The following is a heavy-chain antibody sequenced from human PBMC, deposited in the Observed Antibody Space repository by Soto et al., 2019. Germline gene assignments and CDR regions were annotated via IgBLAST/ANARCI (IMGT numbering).Heavy chain of an antibody. CDR2: INYRGTT. J-gene: IGHJ5*02. CDR1: GGSISSSSYF. V-gene: IGHV4-39*01. CDR3: ARLVACNGGSCKFDP. Sequence: QLQLQESGPGLVTPSETLSLTCTVSGGSISSSSYFWAWVRQSPAKGLEWIGSINYRGTTFYTASLWSRVTISIDTSKNQFSLTLNSVTAADTALYYCARLVACNGGSCKFDPWGQGTLVTVSS. D-gene: IGHD2-15*01.